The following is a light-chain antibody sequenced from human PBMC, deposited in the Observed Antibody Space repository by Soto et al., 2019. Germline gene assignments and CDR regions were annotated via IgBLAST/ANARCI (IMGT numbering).Light chain of an antibody. CDR2: DAS. V-gene: IGKV1-5*01. J-gene: IGKJ1*01. Sequence: DIQMTQSPSTLSASVGDRVTITCRASRRISSWLAWYQQQPGKAPKLLVYDASTLQSGIPPRFSGNGSGTEYTLTISNLQPVDLATYFCQQYNGYPWTFGQGTRVGIK. CDR3: QQYNGYPWT. CDR1: RRISSW.